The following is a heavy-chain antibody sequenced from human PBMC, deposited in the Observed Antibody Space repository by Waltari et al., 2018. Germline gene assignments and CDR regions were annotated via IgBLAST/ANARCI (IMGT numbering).Heavy chain of an antibody. CDR1: GGSISSYY. D-gene: IGHD6-19*01. J-gene: IGHJ4*02. CDR2: IYYSGST. CDR3: ARQYSSGWYVVYFDY. V-gene: IGHV4-59*01. Sequence: QVQLQESGPGLVKPSETLSLTCTVSGGSISSYYWSWIRQPPGKGLEWIGYIYYSGSTNYNPAHKSRVTISVDTSKNQFSLKLSSVTAADTAVYYCARQYSSGWYVVYFDYWGQGTLVTVSS.